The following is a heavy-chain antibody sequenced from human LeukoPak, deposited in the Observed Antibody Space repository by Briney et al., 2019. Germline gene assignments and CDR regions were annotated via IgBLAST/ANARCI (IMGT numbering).Heavy chain of an antibody. D-gene: IGHD3-3*01. CDR3: ARAYWTIFGVVIRY. CDR1: GYTFTGYY. J-gene: IGHJ4*02. Sequence: ASVKVSCKASGYTFTGYYMHWVRQAPGQGLEWMGWINPNSGGTNYAQKFQGRVTMTRDTSISTAYMELSRLRSDDTAVYYCARAYWTIFGVVIRYWGQGTLVTVSS. CDR2: INPNSGGT. V-gene: IGHV1-2*02.